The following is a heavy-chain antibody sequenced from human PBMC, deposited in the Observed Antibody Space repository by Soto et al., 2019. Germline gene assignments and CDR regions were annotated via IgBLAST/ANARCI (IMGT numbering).Heavy chain of an antibody. CDR1: GGTFSSYA. CDR3: ARVSIFVGPSSGYYYGAFDI. J-gene: IGHJ3*02. V-gene: IGHV1-69*13. Sequence: ASVKVSCKASGGTFSSYAISWVRQAPGQGLEWMGGIIPIFGTANYAQKFQGRVTITADESTSTAYMELSSLRSEDTAVYYCARVSIFVGPSSGYYYGAFDIWGQGTMVTVSS. D-gene: IGHD3-22*01. CDR2: IIPIFGTA.